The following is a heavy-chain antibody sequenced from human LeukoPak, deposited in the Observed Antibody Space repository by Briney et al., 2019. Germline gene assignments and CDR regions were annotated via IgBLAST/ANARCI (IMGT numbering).Heavy chain of an antibody. V-gene: IGHV4-39*02. CDR3: ARVPGPNWFDP. CDR2: IYQSGST. Sequence: KPSETLSLTCTVSGGSISSSSYYWGWIRQPPGKGLEWIGCIYQSGSTYYSPSLKSRVTMSIDTSNNHFSLKLSSVTAADTAVYYCARVPGPNWFDPWGQGTLVTVSS. J-gene: IGHJ5*02. CDR1: GGSISSSSYY.